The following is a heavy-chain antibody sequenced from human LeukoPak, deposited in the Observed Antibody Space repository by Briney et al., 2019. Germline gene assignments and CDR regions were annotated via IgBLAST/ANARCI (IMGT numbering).Heavy chain of an antibody. CDR3: AKARNYGDLDY. CDR2: ISGSGGST. Sequence: PSETLSLTCTVSGGSISSYYWSWVRQAPGKGLEWVSAISGSGGSTYYADSVKGRFTISRDNSKNTLYLQMNSLRAEDTAVYYCAKARNYGDLDYWGQGTLVTVSS. D-gene: IGHD4-17*01. CDR1: GGSISSYY. J-gene: IGHJ4*02. V-gene: IGHV3-23*01.